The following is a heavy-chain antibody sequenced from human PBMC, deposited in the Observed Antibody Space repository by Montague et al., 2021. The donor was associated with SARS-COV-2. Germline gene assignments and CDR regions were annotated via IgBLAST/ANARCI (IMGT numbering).Heavy chain of an antibody. J-gene: IGHJ5*02. Sequence: SLRLSCAASGFIFSDYHMTWIRQTPGKGLEWISYINGASSRTNYADSVKGRFTISRDNAKNSLFLQMNSLRVEDTAVYYCARGISLFDPWGQGTLVTVSS. CDR1: GFIFSDYH. CDR3: ARGISLFDP. V-gene: IGHV3-11*05. CDR2: INGASSRT.